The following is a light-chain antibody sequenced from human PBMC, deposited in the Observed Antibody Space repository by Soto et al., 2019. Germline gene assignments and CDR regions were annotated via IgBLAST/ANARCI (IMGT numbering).Light chain of an antibody. J-gene: IGKJ1*01. CDR2: GTS. Sequence: EIVLTQSPGTLSLSPGESATLSCRASQSVSSNSLAWYRRNPGQPPSLLIYGTSTRATGIPRRFSGSGSGTDFTLTITRLEPEDFAVYYWQQYGGSPPTFGQGTKVEVK. CDR3: QQYGGSPPT. V-gene: IGKV3-20*01. CDR1: QSVSSNS.